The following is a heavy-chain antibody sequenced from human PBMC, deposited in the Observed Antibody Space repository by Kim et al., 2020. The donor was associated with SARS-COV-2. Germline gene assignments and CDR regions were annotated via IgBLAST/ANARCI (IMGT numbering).Heavy chain of an antibody. CDR1: GFTFSSYG. Sequence: GGSLRLSCAASGFTFSSYGMHWVRQAPGKGLEWVAVIWYDGSNKYYADSVKGRFTISRDNSKNTLYLQMNSLRAEDTAVYYCAKGRRGERDRYFDWLLFDYWGQGTLVTVSS. CDR3: AKGRRGERDRYFDWLLFDY. CDR2: IWYDGSNK. J-gene: IGHJ4*02. D-gene: IGHD3-9*01. V-gene: IGHV3-33*06.